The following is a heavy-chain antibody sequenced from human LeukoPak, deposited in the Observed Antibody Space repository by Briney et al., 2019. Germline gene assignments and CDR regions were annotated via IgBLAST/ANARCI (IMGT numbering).Heavy chain of an antibody. CDR1: GFNVSRNY. J-gene: IGHJ4*01. D-gene: IGHD3-10*01. CDR2: IYSGGGT. CDR3: ARELPRGVFDS. Sequence: GGSLRLSCAASGFNVSRNYMNWVRQTPGKGLEWVSVIYSGGGTYYADSVKGRFIISRDNSKNMLYLQMKSLRVEDTSVYYCARELPRGVFDSWGHGTLVTVSS. V-gene: IGHV3-66*01.